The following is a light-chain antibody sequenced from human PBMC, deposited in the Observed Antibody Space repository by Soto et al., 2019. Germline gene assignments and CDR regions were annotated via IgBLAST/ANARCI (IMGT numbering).Light chain of an antibody. Sequence: DIQMTQSPSSLSASVVDEVTITCLASQTIMTYLNWYQLKPGKPPRLLIYAASSLQSGVPSRFSGSGSGTDFTLTISSLEPEDFAVYYCQQRSDWPPITFGQGTRLEIK. V-gene: IGKV1-39*01. CDR1: QTIMTY. J-gene: IGKJ5*01. CDR2: AAS. CDR3: QQRSDWPPIT.